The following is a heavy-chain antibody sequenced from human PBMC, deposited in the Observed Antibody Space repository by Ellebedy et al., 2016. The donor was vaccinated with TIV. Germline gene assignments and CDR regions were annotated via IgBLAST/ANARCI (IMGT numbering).Heavy chain of an antibody. J-gene: IGHJ4*02. Sequence: GESLKISCAASGFTFSSYAMSWVRQAPGKGLEWVSTISNTGSRTYYADSVKGRFTISRDNSKNTLYLQMNSLRAEDTAVYYCAKDISYGDEGVYYFDYWGQGTLVTVSS. CDR2: ISNTGSRT. D-gene: IGHD4-17*01. CDR1: GFTFSSYA. CDR3: AKDISYGDEGVYYFDY. V-gene: IGHV3-23*01.